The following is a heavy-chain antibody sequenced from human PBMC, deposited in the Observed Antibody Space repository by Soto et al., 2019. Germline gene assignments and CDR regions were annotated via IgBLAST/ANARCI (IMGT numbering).Heavy chain of an antibody. D-gene: IGHD2-15*01. CDR3: GKGVVGATGHTDSES. Sequence: KTSETLSLTCTVSGGSIYRSGYYWGWIRQPPGRGLEWIGNIDYNGVTYSNPSLKSRVTISRDTSKNQFYLKLTSVTAADTALYYCGKGVVGATGHTDSESWGPGTLVTVYS. V-gene: IGHV4-39*01. J-gene: IGHJ4*02. CDR1: GGSIYRSGYY. CDR2: IDYNGVT.